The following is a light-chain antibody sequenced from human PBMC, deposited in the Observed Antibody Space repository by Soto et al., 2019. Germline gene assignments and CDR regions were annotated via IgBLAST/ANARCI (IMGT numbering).Light chain of an antibody. V-gene: IGLV3-9*01. J-gene: IGLJ2*01. CDR3: QVWDSSTVV. Sequence: SSELTQPLSVSVALGQTARITCGGNNIGSKNVHWYQQKPGQAPVLVIYRDSNRPSGIPERFSGSNSGNTATLTISRAQAGDEADYYCQVWDSSTVVFGGGTKLTVL. CDR2: RDS. CDR1: NIGSKN.